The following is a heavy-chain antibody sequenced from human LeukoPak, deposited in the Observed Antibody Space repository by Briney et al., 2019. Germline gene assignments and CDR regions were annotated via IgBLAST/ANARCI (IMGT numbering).Heavy chain of an antibody. CDR1: GFTFSSYS. Sequence: GGSLRLSCAASGFTFSSYSMNWVRQAPGKGLEWVSSISSSSSYIYYADSVKGRFTISRDNAKNSLYLQMNSLRAEDTAVYYCARGLSWLGIGYFDYWGQGTLVTVSS. CDR3: ARGLSWLGIGYFDY. D-gene: IGHD6-19*01. CDR2: ISSSSSYI. V-gene: IGHV3-21*04. J-gene: IGHJ4*02.